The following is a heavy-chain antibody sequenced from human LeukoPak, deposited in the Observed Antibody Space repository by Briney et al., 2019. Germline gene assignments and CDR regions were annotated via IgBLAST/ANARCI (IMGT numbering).Heavy chain of an antibody. CDR1: GGSFSGYY. CDR3: ERSSSWLRDFDY. D-gene: IGHD6-13*01. CDR2: INHSGST. V-gene: IGHV4-34*01. J-gene: IGHJ4*02. Sequence: SETLSLTCAVYGGSFSGYYWSWLRQPPGKGLEWIGEINHSGSTNYNPSLKRRVTISVDTSKNQFSLKLSSVTAADTAVYYCERSSSWLRDFDYWGQGTLVTVSS.